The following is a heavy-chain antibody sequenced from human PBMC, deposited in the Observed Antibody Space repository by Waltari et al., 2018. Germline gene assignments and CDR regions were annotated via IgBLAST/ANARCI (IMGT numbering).Heavy chain of an antibody. CDR2: ISSSSTI. Sequence: EVQLVESGGGLVQPGGSLRLSCAASGFTFSSYSMNWVRQAPGKGLEWVSYISSSSTIYYADSVKGRFTISRDNAKNSLYLQMNSLRAEDTAVYYCARAAPRGYDLPYWGQGTLVTVSS. D-gene: IGHD5-12*01. J-gene: IGHJ4*02. CDR1: GFTFSSYS. V-gene: IGHV3-48*04. CDR3: ARAAPRGYDLPY.